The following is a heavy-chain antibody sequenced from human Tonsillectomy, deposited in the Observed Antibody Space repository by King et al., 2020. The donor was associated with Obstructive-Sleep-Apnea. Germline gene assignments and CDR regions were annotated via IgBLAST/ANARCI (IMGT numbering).Heavy chain of an antibody. CDR3: ARDPSTLWFGELWFDP. CDR1: GGSISSRSYY. CDR2: IYYSGST. J-gene: IGHJ5*02. Sequence: QLQESGPGLVKPSETLSLTCTVSGGSISSRSYYWGWIRQPPGKGLEWIGSIYYSGSTYYNPSLKSRVTISVDTSKNQFSLKLSSVTAADTAVYYCARDPSTLWFGELWFDPWGQGTLVTVSS. V-gene: IGHV4-39*07. D-gene: IGHD3-10*01.